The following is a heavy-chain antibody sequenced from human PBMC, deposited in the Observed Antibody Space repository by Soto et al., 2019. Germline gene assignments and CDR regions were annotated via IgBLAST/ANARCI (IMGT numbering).Heavy chain of an antibody. CDR3: ARGVGSGTYYNQYNWFDP. D-gene: IGHD3-10*01. CDR1: GYTFTSYY. CDR2: INLSGGST. J-gene: IGHJ5*02. V-gene: IGHV1-46*01. Sequence: ASVKVSCKASGYTFTSYYMHWVRQAPGQGLEWMGIINLSGGSTNHAQKLQGRVTMTTDTSTSTAYMELRSLRSDDTALYYCARGVGSGTYYNQYNWFDPWGQGTLVTVSS.